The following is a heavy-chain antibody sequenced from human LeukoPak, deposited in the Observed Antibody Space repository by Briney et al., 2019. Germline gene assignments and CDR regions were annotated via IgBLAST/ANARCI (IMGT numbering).Heavy chain of an antibody. CDR1: EYTFTSYD. Sequence: ASVKVSCKASEYTFTSYDINWVRQATGQGLEWMGWMNPNSGSTGYAQKFQGRVTMTRNTSISTAYMELSSLKASDTAMYYCARGYCSSTSCYGDWFDPWDQGTLVTVSS. V-gene: IGHV1-8*01. CDR2: MNPNSGST. D-gene: IGHD2-2*01. CDR3: ARGYCSSTSCYGDWFDP. J-gene: IGHJ5*02.